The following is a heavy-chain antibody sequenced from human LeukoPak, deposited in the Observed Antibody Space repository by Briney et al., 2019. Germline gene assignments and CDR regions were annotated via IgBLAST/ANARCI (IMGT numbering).Heavy chain of an antibody. CDR2: IIPILGIA. CDR3: ARSIAVAGPFDY. CDR1: GGTFSSYT. Sequence: SVKVSCKASGGTFSSYTVSWVRQAPGQGLEWMGRIIPILGIANYAQKFQGRVTITADKSTSTAYMELSSLRSEDTAVYYCARSIAVAGPFDYWGQGTLVTVSS. V-gene: IGHV1-69*02. D-gene: IGHD6-19*01. J-gene: IGHJ4*02.